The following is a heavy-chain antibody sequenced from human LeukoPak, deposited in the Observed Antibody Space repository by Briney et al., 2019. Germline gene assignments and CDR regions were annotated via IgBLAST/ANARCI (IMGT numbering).Heavy chain of an antibody. J-gene: IGHJ6*03. Sequence: SETLSLTCTVSGYSISSGYYWGWIRQPPGKGLEWIGSIYHSGSTYYNPSLKSRVTISVDTSKNQFSLKLSSVTAADTAVYYCASVPDYYYMDVWGKGTTVTVSS. CDR2: IYHSGST. CDR3: ASVPDYYYMDV. CDR1: GYSISSGYY. V-gene: IGHV4-38-2*02. D-gene: IGHD3-10*02.